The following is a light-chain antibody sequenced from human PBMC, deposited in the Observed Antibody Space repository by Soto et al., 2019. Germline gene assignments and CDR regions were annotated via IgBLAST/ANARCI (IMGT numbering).Light chain of an antibody. CDR2: DVS. V-gene: IGLV2-11*01. Sequence: QSALTQPRSVSGSPGQSVTISCTGASSDVGGYYYVSWYQQHPGKAPKLMIYDVSKRPSGVPDRFTGSKSGNTASLTISGPQAEEEADYYCCSYAGSYTVVFGEGTKLTVL. CDR3: CSYAGSYTVV. J-gene: IGLJ2*01. CDR1: SSDVGGYYY.